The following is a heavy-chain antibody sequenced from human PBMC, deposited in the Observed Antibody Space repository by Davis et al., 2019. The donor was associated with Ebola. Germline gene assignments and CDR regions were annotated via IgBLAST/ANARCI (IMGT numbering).Heavy chain of an antibody. V-gene: IGHV1-46*03. J-gene: IGHJ4*02. D-gene: IGHD3-9*01. Sequence: ASVKVSCKASGYTFISYYMYWVRQAPGQGLEWMGIINPSGGSTTYAQMLQGRVTMTRDTSTSTVYMELSSLRSEDTAMYYCARGDRGGDILTGSFFDYWGQGTLVTVSS. CDR2: INPSGGST. CDR1: GYTFISYY. CDR3: ARGDRGGDILTGSFFDY.